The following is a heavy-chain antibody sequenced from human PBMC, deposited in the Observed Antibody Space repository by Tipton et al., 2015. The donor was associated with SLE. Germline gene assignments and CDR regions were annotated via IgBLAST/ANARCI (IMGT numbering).Heavy chain of an antibody. CDR3: ARAGGVFGVVNKYYYYYMDV. CDR1: GYTFTSYG. CDR2: ISAYNGNT. D-gene: IGHD3-3*01. J-gene: IGHJ6*03. Sequence: QVQLVQSGAEVKKPGASVKVPCKASGYTFTSYGISWVRQAPGQGLEWMGWISAYNGNTNYAQKLQGRVTMTTDTSTSTAYMELRSLRSDDTAVYYCARAGGVFGVVNKYYYYYMDVWGKGTTVTVSS. V-gene: IGHV1-18*01.